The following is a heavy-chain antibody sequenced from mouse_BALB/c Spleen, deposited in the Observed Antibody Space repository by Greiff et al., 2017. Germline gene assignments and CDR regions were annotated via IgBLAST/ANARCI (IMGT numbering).Heavy chain of an antibody. Sequence: LVESGAELVRPGSSVKISCKASGYAFSSYWMNWVKQRPGQGLEWIGQIYPGDGDTNYNGKFKGKATLTADKSSSTAYMQLSSLTSEDSAVYFCARSWEIYYDYDRGTWFAYWGQGTLVTVSA. CDR2: IYPGDGDT. D-gene: IGHD2-4*01. V-gene: IGHV1-80*01. J-gene: IGHJ3*01. CDR1: GYAFSSYW. CDR3: ARSWEIYYDYDRGTWFAY.